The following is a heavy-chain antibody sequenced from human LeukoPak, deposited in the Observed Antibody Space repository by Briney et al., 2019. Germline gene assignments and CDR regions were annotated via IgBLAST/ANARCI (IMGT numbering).Heavy chain of an antibody. CDR2: IWYDGSNR. CDR3: TSNFDF. CDR1: GITFSNHG. Sequence: GGSLRLSCAASGITFSNHGMHWVRQAPGKGLEWVAVIWYDGSNRYYADSVKGRFTISRDNSKNTLYLQMNSLRAGDTAVYYCTSNFDFWGQGTLVTVSS. J-gene: IGHJ4*02. V-gene: IGHV3-33*01.